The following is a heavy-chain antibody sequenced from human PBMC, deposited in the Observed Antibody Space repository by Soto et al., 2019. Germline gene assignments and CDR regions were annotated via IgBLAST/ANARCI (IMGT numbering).Heavy chain of an antibody. CDR3: AKDSFRDSSGYYGDEDYYGMDV. V-gene: IGHV3-30*18. Sequence: GGSLRLSCAASGFTFSSYGMHWVRQAPGKGLEWVAVISYDGSNKYYADSVKGRFTISRDNSKNTLYLQMNSLRAEDTAVYYCAKDSFRDSSGYYGDEDYYGMDVWGQGTTVTVSS. J-gene: IGHJ6*02. CDR1: GFTFSSYG. D-gene: IGHD3-22*01. CDR2: ISYDGSNK.